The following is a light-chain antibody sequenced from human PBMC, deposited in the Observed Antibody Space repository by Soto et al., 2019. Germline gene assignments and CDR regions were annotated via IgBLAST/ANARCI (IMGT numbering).Light chain of an antibody. Sequence: LTQSPGTLSLSPWERATLSCRASQSVSSRLAWYQQRPGQAPRLLMYGASRRATGIPDRFSGSGSGTDFTLIISRLAPEDFAVYYCQQYGTSPFTFGPGTKVDIK. V-gene: IGKV3-20*01. J-gene: IGKJ3*01. CDR1: QSVSSR. CDR3: QQYGTSPFT. CDR2: GAS.